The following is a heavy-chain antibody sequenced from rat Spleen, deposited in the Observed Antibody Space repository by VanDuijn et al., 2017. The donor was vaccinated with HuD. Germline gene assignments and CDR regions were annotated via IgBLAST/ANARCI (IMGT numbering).Heavy chain of an antibody. D-gene: IGHD1-6*01. CDR2: INYDGRST. Sequence: EVQLMESGGGLVQPGRSLDLSCAASGFSFSDYGMAWVRQAQAKGLEWVASINYDGRSTYYRDSVKGRFTISRDNAKGTLYLQMDSLRSEDTATYYCTTAEYTPGYYYAGGFAYWGQGVMVTVSS. CDR1: GFSFSDYG. V-gene: IGHV5-29*01. J-gene: IGHJ2*01. CDR3: TTAEYTPGYYYAGGFAY.